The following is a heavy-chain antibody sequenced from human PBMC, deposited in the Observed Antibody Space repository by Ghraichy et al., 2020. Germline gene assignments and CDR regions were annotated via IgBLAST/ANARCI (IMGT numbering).Heavy chain of an antibody. J-gene: IGHJ4*02. Sequence: GGSLRLSCAASGFTFSDYYMSWVRQAPGKGLEWVANIEQYGSDKHYVDSVKGRFTISRDNGKNSLFLQMDSLRAEDTAVYYCAGEFSAGVSGFDHWGQGTLFPLSS. CDR2: IEQYGSDK. D-gene: IGHD5/OR15-5a*01. CDR3: AGEFSAGVSGFDH. V-gene: IGHV3-7*03. CDR1: GFTFSDYY.